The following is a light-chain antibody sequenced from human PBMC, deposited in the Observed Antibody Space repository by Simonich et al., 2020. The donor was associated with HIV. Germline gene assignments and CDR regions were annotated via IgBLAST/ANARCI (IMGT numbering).Light chain of an antibody. Sequence: DIQMTQSPSTLSASVGDRVTITCRTSQSISSWLAWYQQKPGKAPKLLIYKASSLESGVPARFSGSGSVTEFTRTISSLQPDDFATYYCQQYNSYPIFTFGPGTKVDIK. CDR1: QSISSW. CDR3: QQYNSYPIFT. CDR2: KAS. J-gene: IGKJ3*01. V-gene: IGKV1-5*03.